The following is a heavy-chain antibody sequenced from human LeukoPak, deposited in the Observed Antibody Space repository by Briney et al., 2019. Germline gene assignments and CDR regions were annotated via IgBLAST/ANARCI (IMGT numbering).Heavy chain of an antibody. CDR2: INHSGST. CDR3: VRRGYFDY. Sequence: SETLSLTCAVHGGSFSGYYWSWIRQPPGKGLEWIGEINHSGSTNYNPSLKSRVTISVDTSKNQFSLKLSSVTAADTAVYYCVRRGYFDYWGQGTLVTVSS. J-gene: IGHJ4*02. CDR1: GGSFSGYY. D-gene: IGHD3-16*01. V-gene: IGHV4-34*01.